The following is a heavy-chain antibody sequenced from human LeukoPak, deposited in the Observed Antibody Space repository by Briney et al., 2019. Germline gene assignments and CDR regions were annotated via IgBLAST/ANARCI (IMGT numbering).Heavy chain of an antibody. CDR1: GFTVSSNY. D-gene: IGHD3-10*01. J-gene: IGHJ4*02. V-gene: IGHV3-15*05. Sequence: GGSLRLSCAASGFTVSSNYMSWVCQAPGKELEWVGRIKSKTDGGTTDYAAPVKGRFTISRDDSKNTVYLQMNSLKTEDTAVYYCAAAMVRGVYFDYWGQGTLVTVSS. CDR3: AAAMVRGVYFDY. CDR2: IKSKTDGGTT.